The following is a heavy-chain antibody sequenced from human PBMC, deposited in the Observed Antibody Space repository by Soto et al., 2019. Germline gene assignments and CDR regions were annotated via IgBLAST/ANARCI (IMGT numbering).Heavy chain of an antibody. CDR1: GDSISTRSNY. CDR3: AREGPPIRAHNPPEYFQH. J-gene: IGHJ1*01. Sequence: QLQLQESGPGLVKPSETLSLTCTVSGDSISTRSNYWAWIRQPPGKGLEWIGSIYYTGGTYYNPSRKSRVTLFLDTSKNQFSLNLNSVTAADTAVYYCAREGPPIRAHNPPEYFQHWGQGTPVTVSS. CDR2: IYYTGGT. V-gene: IGHV4-39*02.